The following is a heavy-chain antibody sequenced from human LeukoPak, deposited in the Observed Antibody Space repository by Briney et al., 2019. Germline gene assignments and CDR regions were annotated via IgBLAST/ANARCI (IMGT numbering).Heavy chain of an antibody. J-gene: IGHJ5*02. Sequence: SETLSLTCDVSGASIISHYWSWIRRPPGKGLEWIGYIYSSGSTNCNPSLYSRVTISINTSENQFSLKLSSVTAADTAVYYCAKESRSSSGSWFDPWGRGTLVTVSS. V-gene: IGHV4-59*11. D-gene: IGHD6-6*01. CDR2: IYSSGST. CDR1: GASIISHY. CDR3: AKESRSSSGSWFDP.